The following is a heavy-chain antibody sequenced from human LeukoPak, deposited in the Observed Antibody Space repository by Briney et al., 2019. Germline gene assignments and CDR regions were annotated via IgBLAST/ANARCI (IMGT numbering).Heavy chain of an antibody. J-gene: IGHJ3*01. CDR3: TRAMTSVTMFGKHDIFNL. V-gene: IGHV4-59*01. Sequence: PSETLSLTCTVSGGSISSYYWSWIRQPPGKGMEWIGFIYYSGSTNYNPSLKSRVTISVDTSKNQFSLKLSSVTAADTAVYYCTRAMTSVTMFGKHDIFNLWGQGTMVTVSS. CDR1: GGSISSYY. D-gene: IGHD4-17*01. CDR2: IYYSGST.